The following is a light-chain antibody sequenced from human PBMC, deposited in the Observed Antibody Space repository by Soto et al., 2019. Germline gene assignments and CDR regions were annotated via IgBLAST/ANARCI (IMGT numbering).Light chain of an antibody. CDR3: SSYTSSSTFV. CDR1: SSDVGGFNY. J-gene: IGLJ1*01. V-gene: IGLV2-14*01. Sequence: QSALTQPASVSGSPGQPITISCTGTSSDVGGFNYVSWFQQHPGEAPKLMIYEVTNRPSGVPSRFSGSRSGNTASLTISGLQAEDEADYYCSSYTSSSTFVFGTGTKVTVL. CDR2: EVT.